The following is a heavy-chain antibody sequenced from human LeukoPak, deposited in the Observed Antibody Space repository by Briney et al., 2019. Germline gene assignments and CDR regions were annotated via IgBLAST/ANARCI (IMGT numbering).Heavy chain of an antibody. V-gene: IGHV1-2*02. J-gene: IGHJ1*01. CDR3: ARGYYDSSGFEYFQD. CDR2: INPNSGGT. D-gene: IGHD3-22*01. Sequence: ASVKVSCKASGYTFTGYYMHWVRQAPGQGLEWMGWINPNSGGTNYAQKFQGRVTMTRDTSISTAYMELSRLTSDDTAVYYCARGYYDSSGFEYFQDWGQGTLVTVSP. CDR1: GYTFTGYY.